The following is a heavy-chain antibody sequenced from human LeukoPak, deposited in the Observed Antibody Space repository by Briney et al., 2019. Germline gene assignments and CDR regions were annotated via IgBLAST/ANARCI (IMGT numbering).Heavy chain of an antibody. V-gene: IGHV4-61*02. Sequence: SETLSLTCTVSGGSISSGSYYWSWIRQPAGKGLEWIGRIYTSGSTNYNPSLKSRVTISVDTSKNQFSLKLSSVTAADTAVYYCARVKTDYGDYVVDYWGQGTLVTVSS. CDR1: GGSISSGSYY. D-gene: IGHD4-17*01. J-gene: IGHJ4*02. CDR2: IYTSGST. CDR3: ARVKTDYGDYVVDY.